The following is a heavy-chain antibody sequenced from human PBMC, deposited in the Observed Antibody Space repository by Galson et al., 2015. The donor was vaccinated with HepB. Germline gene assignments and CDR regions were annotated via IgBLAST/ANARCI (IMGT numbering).Heavy chain of an antibody. CDR3: AKTVKLYGMDV. J-gene: IGHJ6*02. CDR2: ISSSSSYI. Sequence: SLRLSCAASGFTFSSYSMNWVRQAPGKGLEWVSSISSSSSYIYYADSVKGRFTISRDNAKNSLYLQMNSLRAEDTAVYYCAKTVKLYGMDVWGQGTTVTISS. CDR1: GFTFSSYS. V-gene: IGHV3-21*01. D-gene: IGHD1-1*01.